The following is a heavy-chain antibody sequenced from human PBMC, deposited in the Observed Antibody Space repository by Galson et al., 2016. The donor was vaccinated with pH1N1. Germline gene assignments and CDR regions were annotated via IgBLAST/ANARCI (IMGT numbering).Heavy chain of an antibody. Sequence: QSGAEVKKPGESLKISCKGPGYTYWIAWVRQMPGKGLELMGIIYPGDSDTTYSPSFQSQVTITADKSISTAYLQWSSLKASDTAMYYCASRLGSSWSFDMWGQGTMVTVSS. CDR2: IYPGDSDT. V-gene: IGHV5-51*01. J-gene: IGHJ3*02. CDR1: GYTYW. CDR3: ASRLGSSWSFDM. D-gene: IGHD5/OR15-5a*01.